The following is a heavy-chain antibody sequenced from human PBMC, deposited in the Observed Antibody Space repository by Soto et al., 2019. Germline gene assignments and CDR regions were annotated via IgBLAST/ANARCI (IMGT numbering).Heavy chain of an antibody. D-gene: IGHD4-17*01. Sequence: GGSLRLSCAASGFTFSSYSMNWVRQAPGKGLEWVSSIGGSSDSISYAVSVKGRFTISRDNAQMSLYLQMSSLRAEDTAVYYCAREPYGDYAIDSWGQGTLVTVSS. CDR1: GFTFSSYS. V-gene: IGHV3-21*01. CDR3: AREPYGDYAIDS. CDR2: IGGSSDSI. J-gene: IGHJ4*02.